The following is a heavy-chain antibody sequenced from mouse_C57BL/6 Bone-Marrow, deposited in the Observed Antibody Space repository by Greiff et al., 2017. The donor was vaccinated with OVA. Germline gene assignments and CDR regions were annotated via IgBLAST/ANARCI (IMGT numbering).Heavy chain of an antibody. CDR2: IDPENGDT. CDR1: GFNIKDDY. D-gene: IGHD1-1*01. CDR3: TTRYGSSYAMDY. Sequence: EVQLRQSGAELVRPGASVKLSCTASGFNIKDDYMHWVKQRPEQGLEWIGWIDPENGDTEYASKFQGKATITADTSSNTAYLQLSSLTSEDTAVYYCTTRYGSSYAMDYWGQGTSVTVSS. V-gene: IGHV14-4*01. J-gene: IGHJ4*01.